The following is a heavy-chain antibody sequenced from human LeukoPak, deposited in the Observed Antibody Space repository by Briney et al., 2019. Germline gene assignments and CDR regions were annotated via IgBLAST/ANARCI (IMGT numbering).Heavy chain of an antibody. CDR3: ARGKVITMVRGVPKVYFDY. CDR2: IIPIFDTP. V-gene: IGHV1-69*05. Sequence: EASVKVSCKASGGTFNNYAISWVRQAPGQGLEWMGGIIPIFDTPNYAQKFQGRVTITTDESTSTAYMELSSLRSEDTAVYYCARGKVITMVRGVPKVYFDYWGQGTLVTVSS. D-gene: IGHD3-10*01. CDR1: GGTFNNYA. J-gene: IGHJ4*02.